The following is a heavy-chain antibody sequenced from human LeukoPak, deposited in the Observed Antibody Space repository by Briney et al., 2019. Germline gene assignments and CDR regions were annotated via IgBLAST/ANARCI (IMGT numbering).Heavy chain of an antibody. CDR3: ARANVGGRWLPHEDY. CDR2: IIPIFGTA. D-gene: IGHD5-24*01. Sequence: ASVKVSCKASGGTFSSYAISWVRQAPGQGLEWMGGIIPIFGTANYAQKFQGRVTITADESTSTAYMELSGLRSEDTAVYYCARANVGGRWLPHEDYWGQGTLVTVSS. CDR1: GGTFSSYA. V-gene: IGHV1-69*13. J-gene: IGHJ4*02.